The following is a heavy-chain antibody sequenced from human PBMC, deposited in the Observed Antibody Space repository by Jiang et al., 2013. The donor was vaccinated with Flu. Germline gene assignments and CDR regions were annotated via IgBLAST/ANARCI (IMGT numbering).Heavy chain of an antibody. CDR1: GFTFSSYA. CDR2: ISGSGGST. Sequence: VQLVESGGGLVQPGGSLRLSCAASGFTFSSYAMSWVRQAPGKGLEWVSAISGSGGSTYYADSVKGRFTISRDNSKNTLYLQMNSLRAEDTAVYYCAKDRGPRGTTVTTRSGMDVXGQGTTVTVSS. CDR3: AKDRGPRGTTVTTRSGMDV. J-gene: IGHJ6*02. D-gene: IGHD4-17*01. V-gene: IGHV3-23*04.